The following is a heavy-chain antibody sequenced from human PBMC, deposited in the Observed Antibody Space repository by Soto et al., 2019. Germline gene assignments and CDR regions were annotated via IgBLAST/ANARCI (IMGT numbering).Heavy chain of an antibody. V-gene: IGHV3-74*01. CDR2: IGPDGTTT. Sequence: SLRLSCAASGFTFSSHWMHWVRQAPGKGLVWVSHIGPDGTTTRDADSVQGRFTISRDNARNTLYLQMDSLRDEDTAVYYCARDNNWAYDYWGQGILVTVSS. J-gene: IGHJ4*02. CDR3: ARDNNWAYDY. CDR1: GFTFSSHW. D-gene: IGHD1-1*01.